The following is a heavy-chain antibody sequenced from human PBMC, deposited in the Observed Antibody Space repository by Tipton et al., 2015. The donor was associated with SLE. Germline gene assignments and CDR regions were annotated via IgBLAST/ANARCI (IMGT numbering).Heavy chain of an antibody. V-gene: IGHV4-34*01. J-gene: IGHJ4*02. CDR3: AREEGSSWHGAGDY. CDR2: INHSGST. CDR1: GGSFSGYY. D-gene: IGHD6-13*01. Sequence: TLSLTCAVYGGSFSGYYWSWIRQPPGKGLEWIGEINHSGSTNYNPSLKSRVTISVDTSKNQFSLKLSSVTAADTAVYYCAREEGSSWHGAGDYWGQGTLVTVSS.